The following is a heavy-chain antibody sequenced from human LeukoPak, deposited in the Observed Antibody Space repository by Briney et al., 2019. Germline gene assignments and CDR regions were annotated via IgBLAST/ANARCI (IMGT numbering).Heavy chain of an antibody. CDR3: ARRTNWNYPLDY. CDR1: GGSISSGSYY. CDR2: IYTSGST. D-gene: IGHD1-7*01. V-gene: IGHV4-61*02. J-gene: IGHJ4*02. Sequence: SETLSLTCTVSGGSISSGSYYWSWIRQPPRKGLEWIGRIYTSGSTNYNPSLQSRVTISLDTSKNHFSLKLTSVTAADTAVYFCARRTNWNYPLDYWGQGTLVTVSS.